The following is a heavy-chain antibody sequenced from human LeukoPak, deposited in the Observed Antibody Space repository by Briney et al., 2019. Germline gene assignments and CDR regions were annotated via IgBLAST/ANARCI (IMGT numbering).Heavy chain of an antibody. Sequence: GGSLRLSCAASGFSFSDYYMSWIRQAPGKGLEWVSYIISSSSYTNYADSVKGRFTISRDNAKNSLYLQMNSLRAEDTAVYYCARRSTGNFDYWGQGTLVTVSS. CDR1: GFSFSDYY. V-gene: IGHV3-11*03. CDR2: IISSSSYT. CDR3: ARRSTGNFDY. J-gene: IGHJ4*02.